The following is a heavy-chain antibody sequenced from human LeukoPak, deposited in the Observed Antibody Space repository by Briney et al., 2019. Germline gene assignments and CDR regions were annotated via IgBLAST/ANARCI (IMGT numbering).Heavy chain of an antibody. CDR3: AREWYSGRQAWFDP. CDR1: GFTFSSYS. V-gene: IGHV3-21*01. D-gene: IGHD1-26*01. CDR2: ISSSSSYI. Sequence: GGSLRLSCAASGFTFSSYSMNWVRQAPGKGLEWVSSISSSSSYIYYADSVKGRFTISRDNAKNSLYLQMNGLRAEDTAVYYCAREWYSGRQAWFDPWGQGTLVTVSS. J-gene: IGHJ5*02.